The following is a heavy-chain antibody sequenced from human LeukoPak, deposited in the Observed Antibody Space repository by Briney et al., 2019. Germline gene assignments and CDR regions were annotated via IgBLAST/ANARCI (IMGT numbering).Heavy chain of an antibody. V-gene: IGHV3-66*01. CDR2: IYSGGST. J-gene: IGHJ3*02. CDR3: ASKRATVTTRPPYDAFDI. Sequence: GGSLRLSCAASGFTFSSYSMSWVRQAPGKGLEWVSVIYSGGSTYYADSVKGRFTISRDNSKNTLYLQMNSLRAEDTAVYYCASKRATVTTRPPYDAFDIWGQGTMVTVSS. D-gene: IGHD4-17*01. CDR1: GFTFSSYS.